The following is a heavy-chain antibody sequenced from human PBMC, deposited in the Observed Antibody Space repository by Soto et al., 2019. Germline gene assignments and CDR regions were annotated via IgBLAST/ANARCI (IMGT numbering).Heavy chain of an antibody. D-gene: IGHD5-18*01. CDR3: ARLAYTSGFSFDY. J-gene: IGHJ4*02. CDR2: IYYNGNT. V-gene: IGHV4-59*01. CDR1: GGSISSDY. Sequence: QVQLQESGPGLVKPSETLSLTCTVSGGSISSDYWTWIRQPPGERLEWIRYIYYNGNTNYNSALKSRVTISIDTSKNQFSLKLTSVTAADTAVYFCARLAYTSGFSFDYWGRGTLVTVSS.